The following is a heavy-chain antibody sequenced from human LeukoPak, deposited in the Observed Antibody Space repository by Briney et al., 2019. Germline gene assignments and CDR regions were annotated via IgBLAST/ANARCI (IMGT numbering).Heavy chain of an antibody. CDR2: IYYSGST. Sequence: SETLSLTCTVSGGSISTYYWSWIRQPPGKGLEWVGYIYYSGSTNYNPSLKSRVTISVDTSKNQFSLRLSSVTAADTAVYYCATQKYDYVWGSYRYDAFDIWGQGTMVTVSS. V-gene: IGHV4-59*08. D-gene: IGHD3-16*02. CDR3: ATQKYDYVWGSYRYDAFDI. CDR1: GGSISTYY. J-gene: IGHJ3*02.